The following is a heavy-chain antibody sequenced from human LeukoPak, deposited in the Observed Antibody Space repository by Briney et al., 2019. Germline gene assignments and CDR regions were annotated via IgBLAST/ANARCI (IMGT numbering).Heavy chain of an antibody. J-gene: IGHJ4*02. CDR1: GFTFSDYY. CDR2: ISSSGSTL. Sequence: GGSLRLSCAASGFTFSDYYMTWIRQPPGKGLEWTSYISSSGSTLDYADSVKGRFTISRDNAKNSVSLQMNSLRAEDTAVYYCARSEKNYDFWTGEDYWGQGTLVTVSS. CDR3: ARSEKNYDFWTGEDY. V-gene: IGHV3-11*04. D-gene: IGHD3-3*01.